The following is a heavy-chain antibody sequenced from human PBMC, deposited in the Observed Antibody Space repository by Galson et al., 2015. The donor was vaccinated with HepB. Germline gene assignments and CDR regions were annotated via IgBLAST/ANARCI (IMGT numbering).Heavy chain of an antibody. D-gene: IGHD3-22*01. CDR1: GGTFSSYA. CDR2: IIPIFGTA. V-gene: IGHV1-69*13. Sequence: SVKVSCKASGGTFSSYAISWVRQAPGQGLEWMGGIIPIFGTANYAQKFQGRVTITADESTSTAYMELSSLRSEDTAVYYCASDYDSNPMGGAFDIWGQGTMVTVSS. CDR3: ASDYDSNPMGGAFDI. J-gene: IGHJ3*02.